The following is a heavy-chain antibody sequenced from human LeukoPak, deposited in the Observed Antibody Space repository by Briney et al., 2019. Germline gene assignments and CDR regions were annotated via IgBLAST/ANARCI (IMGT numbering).Heavy chain of an antibody. Sequence: QAGGSLRLSCAASGFTFSSYAMHWVRQAPGKGLEYVSAISSNGGSTYYADSVKGRFTISRDNSKNTLYLQMSSLRAEDTAVYYCVKGDGYCTNGVCHPAGAFDIWGQGTMVTVSS. V-gene: IGHV3-64D*06. CDR1: GFTFSSYA. D-gene: IGHD2-8*01. CDR2: ISSNGGST. CDR3: VKGDGYCTNGVCHPAGAFDI. J-gene: IGHJ3*02.